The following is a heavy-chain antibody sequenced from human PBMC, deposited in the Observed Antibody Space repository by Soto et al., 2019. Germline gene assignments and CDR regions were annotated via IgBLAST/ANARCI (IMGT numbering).Heavy chain of an antibody. J-gene: IGHJ4*02. CDR2: IYHTGVT. CDR3: ARTARVPDF. D-gene: IGHD2-2*01. Sequence: PSETLSHTCTVSGGSISSYSWSWFRQPPGQGLESLGYIYHTGVTNSNPSLRGRLSISIDTAKNQFSLKLSSVTSADTAIYYCARTARVPDFWGPGILVTVSS. V-gene: IGHV4-59*01. CDR1: GGSISSYS.